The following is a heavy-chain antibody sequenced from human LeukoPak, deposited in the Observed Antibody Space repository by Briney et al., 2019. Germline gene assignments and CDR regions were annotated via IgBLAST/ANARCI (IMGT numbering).Heavy chain of an antibody. CDR3: ARGVLEAESSGWLTYYYYYYMDV. D-gene: IGHD6-19*01. V-gene: IGHV1-18*01. CDR2: ISAYNGNT. J-gene: IGHJ6*03. CDR1: DYTFTSYG. Sequence: PVASVKVSCKASDYTFTSYGISWVRQAPGQGLEWMGWISAYNGNTNYAQKLQGRVTMTTDTSTSTAYMELRSLRSDDTAVYYCARGVLEAESSGWLTYYYYYYMDVWGKGTTVTISS.